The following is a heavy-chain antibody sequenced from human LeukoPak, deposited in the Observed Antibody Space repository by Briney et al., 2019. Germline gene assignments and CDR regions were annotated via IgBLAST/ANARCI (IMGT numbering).Heavy chain of an antibody. V-gene: IGHV4-31*02. CDR2: IYYSGSA. Sequence: LRLSCAASGFTVSSSYMSWVRQHPGKGLEWIGFIYYSGSAYYNPSLKSRVSISIDTSKNQFSLTLNSVTAADTAVYYCARGSDFVDYWGQGTLVTVSS. CDR1: GFTVSSSY. CDR3: ARGSDFVDY. J-gene: IGHJ4*02.